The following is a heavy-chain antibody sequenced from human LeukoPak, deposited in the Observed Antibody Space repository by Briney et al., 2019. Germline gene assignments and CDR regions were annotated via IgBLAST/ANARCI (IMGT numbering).Heavy chain of an antibody. V-gene: IGHV3-11*01. Sequence: GGSLRLSCAASGFTFSDYYMSWVRQAPGKGLELVSYISNSGDSIYYADSVKGRFTISRDNAKNSLYLQMNSLRVEDMAVYYCARDFDCGSTSCLDFYYYYGMDVWGQGTTVTVSS. CDR3: ARDFDCGSTSCLDFYYYYGMDV. J-gene: IGHJ6*02. CDR1: GFTFSDYY. CDR2: ISNSGDSI. D-gene: IGHD2-2*01.